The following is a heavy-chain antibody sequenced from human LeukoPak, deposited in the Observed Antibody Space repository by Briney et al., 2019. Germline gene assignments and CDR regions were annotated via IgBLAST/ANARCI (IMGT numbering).Heavy chain of an antibody. V-gene: IGHV3-30*18. CDR1: GFTFSSYG. CDR2: ISYDGSNK. J-gene: IGHJ5*02. Sequence: TGGSLRLSCAASGFTFSSYGMHWVRQAPGKGLEWVAVISYDGSNKYYADSVKGRFTISRDNSKNTLYLQMNSLRAEDTAVYYCAKDRFDPWGQGTLVTVSS. CDR3: AKDRFDP.